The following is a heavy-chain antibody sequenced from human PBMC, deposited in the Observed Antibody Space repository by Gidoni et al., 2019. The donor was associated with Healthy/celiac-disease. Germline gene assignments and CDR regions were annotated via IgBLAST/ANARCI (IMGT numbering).Heavy chain of an antibody. V-gene: IGHV4-34*01. J-gene: IGHJ4*02. CDR2: INHSGST. Sequence: QVQLQQWGAGLLKPSETLSLTCAVYGGSFSGYYWSWIRQPPGKGLEWIGEINHSGSTNYNPSLKSRVTISVDTSKNQFSLKLSSVTAADTAVYYCARGWYYYGDYVGFDYWGQGTLVTVSS. D-gene: IGHD4-17*01. CDR3: ARGWYYYGDYVGFDY. CDR1: GGSFSGYY.